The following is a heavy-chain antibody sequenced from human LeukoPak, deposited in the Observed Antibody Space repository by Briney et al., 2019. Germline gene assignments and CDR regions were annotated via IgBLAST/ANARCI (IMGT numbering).Heavy chain of an antibody. Sequence: PSETLSLTCTVSGGSIGSDYWTWIRQPPGKGLEYIGYIYYTGGTNYNPSLKSRVTISVDTSKNQFSLKLSSVTAADTAVYYCARSSSVSAFDIWGQGTMVTVSS. D-gene: IGHD6-19*01. J-gene: IGHJ3*02. CDR3: ARSSSVSAFDI. CDR1: GGSIGSDY. V-gene: IGHV4-59*08. CDR2: IYYTGGT.